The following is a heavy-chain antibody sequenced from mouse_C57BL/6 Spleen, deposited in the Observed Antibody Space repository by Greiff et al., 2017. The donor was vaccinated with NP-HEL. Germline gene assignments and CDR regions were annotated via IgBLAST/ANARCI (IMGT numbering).Heavy chain of an antibody. CDR3: AREGVYSNYDC. J-gene: IGHJ2*01. CDR1: GYTFTDYY. CDR2: IYPGSGNT. D-gene: IGHD2-5*01. V-gene: IGHV1-76*01. Sequence: QVQFQQSGAELVRPGASVKLSCKASGYTFTDYYINWVKQRPGQGLEWIARIYPGSGNTYYNEKFKGKATLTAEKSSSTAYMQLSSLTSEDSAVYFCAREGVYSNYDCWGQGTTLTVSS.